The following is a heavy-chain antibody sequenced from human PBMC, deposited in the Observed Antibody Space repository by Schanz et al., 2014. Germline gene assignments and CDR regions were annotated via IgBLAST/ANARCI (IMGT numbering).Heavy chain of an antibody. CDR2: ISYDGSHK. CDR3: ARDRQQLVGRIGYYYGMDV. CDR1: GFTFKNYA. Sequence: VQLVESGGGLVQPGGSLRLSCAASGFTFKNYAMTWVRQTPGTGLEWVAVISYDGSHKDYADSVKGRFTISRDNSKNTLYLQMNSLRAEDTAVYYCARDRQQLVGRIGYYYGMDVWGQGTTVTVSS. J-gene: IGHJ6*02. D-gene: IGHD6-13*01. V-gene: IGHV3-30*04.